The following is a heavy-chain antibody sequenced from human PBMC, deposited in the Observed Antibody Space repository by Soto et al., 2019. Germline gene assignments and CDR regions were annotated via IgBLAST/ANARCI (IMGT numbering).Heavy chain of an antibody. CDR2: IYYDEST. D-gene: IGHD2-15*01. V-gene: IGHV4-39*01. CDR1: GVSLNSGHYY. J-gene: IGHJ4*02. CDR3: GKVLIGATRHTDVDS. Sequence: ETLSLTCTVSGVSLNSGHYYWVWIRQSPGKGLAWIASIYYDESTYYNPSLKSRVTISTDKPKNQFSLTLKSVTAADTAVYYCGKVLIGATRHTDVDSWGQGALVTVSS.